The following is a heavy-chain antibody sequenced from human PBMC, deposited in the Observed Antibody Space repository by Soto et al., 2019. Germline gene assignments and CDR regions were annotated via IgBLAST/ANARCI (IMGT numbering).Heavy chain of an antibody. CDR1: GYTFTSYG. Sequence: ASVKVSCKASGYTFTSYGISWVRQAPGQGLEWMGWISAYNGNTNYAQKLQGRVTMTTDTSTSTAYMELRSLRSDDTAVYYCARGSAKDSGWFWFDPWGQGTLVTVSS. CDR2: ISAYNGNT. J-gene: IGHJ5*02. D-gene: IGHD6-19*01. V-gene: IGHV1-18*01. CDR3: ARGSAKDSGWFWFDP.